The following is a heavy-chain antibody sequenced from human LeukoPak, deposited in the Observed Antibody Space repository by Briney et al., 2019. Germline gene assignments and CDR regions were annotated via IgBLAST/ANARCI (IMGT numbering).Heavy chain of an antibody. CDR2: IYASGST. J-gene: IGHJ4*02. D-gene: IGHD5-24*01. Sequence: SETLSLTCIVSGGSISSYYWSWIRQPAGKGLEWIGRIYASGSTNYNPSLKSRVTMSGDTSKNQFSLKLTSVTAGDTAVYYCARGRKMSTIGSFDYWGQGALVTVSS. V-gene: IGHV4-4*07. CDR1: GGSISSYY. CDR3: ARGRKMSTIGSFDY.